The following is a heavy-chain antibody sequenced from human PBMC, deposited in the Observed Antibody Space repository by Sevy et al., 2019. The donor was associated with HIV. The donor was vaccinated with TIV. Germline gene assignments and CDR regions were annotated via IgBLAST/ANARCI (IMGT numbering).Heavy chain of an antibody. CDR2: IKQDESEK. CDR1: GFTFSSYW. J-gene: IGHJ6*02. V-gene: IGHV3-7*01. Sequence: GGSLRLSCAASGFTFSSYWMSWVRQAPGKGLEWVANIKQDESEKYYVDSLKGRFTISRDNAKNSLYLQMKSLRAEDTAVYYCARVRITLFGGGMDVWGQGTTVTVSS. CDR3: ARVRITLFGGGMDV. D-gene: IGHD3-3*01.